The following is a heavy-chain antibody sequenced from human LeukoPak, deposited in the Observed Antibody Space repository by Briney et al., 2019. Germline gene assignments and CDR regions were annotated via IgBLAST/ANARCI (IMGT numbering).Heavy chain of an antibody. J-gene: IGHJ4*02. CDR1: GGSISSGGYY. CDR2: IYYSGST. CDR3: ARDRGGNSGFYY. D-gene: IGHD4-23*01. Sequence: TLSLTCTVSGGSISSGGYYWSWIRQHPGKGLEWIGYIYYSGSTYYNPSLKSRVTISVDTSKNQFSLKLSSVTAADTAVYYCARDRGGNSGFYYWGQGTLVTVSS. V-gene: IGHV4-31*03.